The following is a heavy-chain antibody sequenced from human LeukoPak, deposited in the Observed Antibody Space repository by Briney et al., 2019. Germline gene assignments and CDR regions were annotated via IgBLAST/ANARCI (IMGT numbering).Heavy chain of an antibody. Sequence: SVKVSCKAPGGTFSSYAISWVRQAPGQGLERMGGIIPIFGTANYAQKFQGRVTITADESTSTAYMELSSLRSEDTAVYYCARVFIGAYELDYWGQGTLVTVSS. CDR2: IIPIFGTA. CDR1: GGTFSSYA. CDR3: ARVFIGAYELDY. J-gene: IGHJ4*02. V-gene: IGHV1-69*13. D-gene: IGHD3-22*01.